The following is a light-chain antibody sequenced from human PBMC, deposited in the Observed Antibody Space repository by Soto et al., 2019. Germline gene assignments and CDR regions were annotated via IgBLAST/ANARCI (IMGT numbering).Light chain of an antibody. CDR2: KAS. V-gene: IGKV1-5*03. Sequence: DIQMTQSPSTLSASVGDRVTITCRASQSISSWLAWYQQKPGKAPKLLIYKASSLESGVPSRFGGSGSGTEFTLIISSLQPDDFATYYCQQYNSPLSFGGGTKVEIK. CDR3: QQYNSPLS. CDR1: QSISSW. J-gene: IGKJ4*01.